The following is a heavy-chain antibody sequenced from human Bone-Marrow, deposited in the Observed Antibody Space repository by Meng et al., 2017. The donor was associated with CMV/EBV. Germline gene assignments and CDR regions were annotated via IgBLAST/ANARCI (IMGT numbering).Heavy chain of an antibody. J-gene: IGHJ6*02. V-gene: IGHV3-33*03. CDR1: GFTFSSYG. D-gene: IGHD3/OR15-3a*01. CDR2: IWYDGSNK. Sequence: GESLKISCAASGFTFSSYGMHWVRQAPGKGLEWVAVIWYDGSNKYYADSVKGRFTISRDNSKNTLYLQMNSLRAGDTAVYYCAAWTYQIYYYYYGMDVWGQGTTVTVSS. CDR3: AAWTYQIYYYYYGMDV.